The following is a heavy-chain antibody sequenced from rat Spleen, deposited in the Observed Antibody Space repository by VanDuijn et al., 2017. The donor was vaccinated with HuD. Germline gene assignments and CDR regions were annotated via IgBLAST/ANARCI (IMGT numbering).Heavy chain of an antibody. CDR1: GFSLPRYN. CDR3: TRDRLGAGFDY. V-gene: IGHV2-30*01. J-gene: IGHJ2*01. D-gene: IGHD5-1*01. CDR2: MWTGGNT. Sequence: QVQLKESGPGLVQPSQTLSLTCPVAGFSLPRYNVHWVRQPPGKGLEWMVIMWTGGNTEYNSPLKSRLSIRRDTSKSQIYLKMDTLQTEDTAIYYCTRDRLGAGFDYWGQGVMVTVSS.